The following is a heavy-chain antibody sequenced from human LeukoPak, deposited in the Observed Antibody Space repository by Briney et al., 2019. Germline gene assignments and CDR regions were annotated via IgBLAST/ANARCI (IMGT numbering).Heavy chain of an antibody. J-gene: IGHJ4*02. CDR3: ARAGPAAGIDY. CDR1: GFTVSSNY. Sequence: GGSLRLSCAASGFTVSSNYMSWVRQAPGKGLEWVSVIYSGGSTYYADSVKGRFTISSDNSKNTLYLQMNSLRAEDTAVYYCARAGPAAGIDYWGQGTLVTVSS. CDR2: IYSGGST. V-gene: IGHV3-53*01. D-gene: IGHD6-13*01.